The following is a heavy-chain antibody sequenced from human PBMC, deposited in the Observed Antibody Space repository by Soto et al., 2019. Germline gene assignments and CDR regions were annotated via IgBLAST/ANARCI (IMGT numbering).Heavy chain of an antibody. D-gene: IGHD6-13*01. CDR1: GGSISSSSYY. CDR2: IYYSGST. V-gene: IGHV4-39*01. Sequence: SETLSLTCTVSGGSISSSSYYWGWIRQPPGKGLEWIGSIYYSGSTYYNPSLKSRVTISVDTSKNQFSLKLSSVTAADTAVYYCARTPADLAAAGLGNYWGQGTLVTVSS. CDR3: ARTPADLAAAGLGNY. J-gene: IGHJ4*02.